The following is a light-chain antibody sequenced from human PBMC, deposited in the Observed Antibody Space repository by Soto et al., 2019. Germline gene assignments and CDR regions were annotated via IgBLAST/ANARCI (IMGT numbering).Light chain of an antibody. V-gene: IGLV2-14*03. CDR1: SSDVGGYDY. CDR3: SSYTSGSTPWV. Sequence: QSALTQPTSVSGSPGQSITISCTGTSSDVGGYDYVSWYQHHPGKAPKLMICGVSDRPSGVSNRFPGSKSGNTASLTISGLQAEDEADYYCSSYTSGSTPWVFGTGTKVTVL. J-gene: IGLJ1*01. CDR2: GVS.